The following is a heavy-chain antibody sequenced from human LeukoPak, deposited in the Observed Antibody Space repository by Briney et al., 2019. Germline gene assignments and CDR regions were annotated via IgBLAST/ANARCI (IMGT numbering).Heavy chain of an antibody. D-gene: IGHD2-2*01. CDR1: GGSFSGYY. CDR3: ARGANKPDPIVEVPAAIRVAQAFDH. CDR2: INHSGST. Sequence: PSETLSLTCAVYGGSFSGYYWNWIRQPPGKGLEWIGEINHSGSTNYNSSLKYRVTMSVDTSKNQVSLKLSSVTAADTAVYYCARGANKPDPIVEVPAAIRVAQAFDHWGQGTLVTVSS. V-gene: IGHV4-34*01. J-gene: IGHJ4*02.